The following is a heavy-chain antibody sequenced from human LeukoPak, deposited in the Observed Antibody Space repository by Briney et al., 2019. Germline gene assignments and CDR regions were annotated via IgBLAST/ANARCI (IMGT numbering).Heavy chain of an antibody. CDR2: FSVSDQTT. J-gene: IGHJ4*02. CDR3: AKDQDDYGSSDY. V-gene: IGHV3-23*01. D-gene: IGHD3-16*01. Sequence: GGSLRLSCAASGFTFSSYAMSWVRQAPGKGLEWVSGFSVSDQTTYYADSVKGRFTISRDNAKNTLYLEINSLRAEDTAVYYCAKDQDDYGSSDYWGQGTLVTVSS. CDR1: GFTFSSYA.